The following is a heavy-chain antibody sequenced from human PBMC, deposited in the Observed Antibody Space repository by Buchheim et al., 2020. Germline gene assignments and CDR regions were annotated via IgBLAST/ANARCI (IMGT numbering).Heavy chain of an antibody. CDR2: ISGSGTST. V-gene: IGHV3-23*01. CDR1: GFTFSDYA. J-gene: IGHJ4*02. Sequence: EVQLLESGGGLVQPGGSLRLSCASSGFTFSDYAMSWVRQAPGKGLEWVSAISGSGTSTYSADSVKGRFTIPRDNSKSTLYLQMNSLRAEDTAVYYCAKDGFWSSSWSFPDYWGQGTL. D-gene: IGHD6-13*01. CDR3: AKDGFWSSSWSFPDY.